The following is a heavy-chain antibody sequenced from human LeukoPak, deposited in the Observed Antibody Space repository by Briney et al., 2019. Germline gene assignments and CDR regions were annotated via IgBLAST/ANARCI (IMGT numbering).Heavy chain of an antibody. V-gene: IGHV3-7*03. D-gene: IGHD2-21*02. Sequence: PGRSLRLSCAAAEFTFGSYWMTWVRQAPGEGLEWVANINRDGSKNHFVDSVKGRFTISRDNAKNFLYLQMNSLRAEDTAVYFCARDSSPYCGDDCYFDAFDLWGQGTMVTVSS. CDR2: INRDGSKN. CDR3: ARDSSPYCGDDCYFDAFDL. CDR1: EFTFGSYW. J-gene: IGHJ3*01.